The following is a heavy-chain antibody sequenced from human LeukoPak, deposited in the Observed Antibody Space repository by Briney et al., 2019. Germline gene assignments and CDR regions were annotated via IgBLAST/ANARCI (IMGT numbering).Heavy chain of an antibody. J-gene: IGHJ4*02. CDR1: GGSISSSSYY. D-gene: IGHD7-27*01. CDR2: IYYSGST. CDR3: ARDLTHNLTGDSPIDY. Sequence: SETLSLTCTVSGGSISSSSYYWGWIRQPPGKGLEWIGGIYYSGSTYYNPSLKSRVTISVDTSKNQFSLKLSSVTAADTAVYYCARDLTHNLTGDSPIDYWGQGTLVTVSS. V-gene: IGHV4-39*07.